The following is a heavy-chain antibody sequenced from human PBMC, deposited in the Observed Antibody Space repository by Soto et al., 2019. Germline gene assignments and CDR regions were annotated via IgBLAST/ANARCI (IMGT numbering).Heavy chain of an antibody. Sequence: VASVKVSCKASGYTFTSYAMHWVRQAPGQRLEWMGWINAGNGNTKYSQKLQGRVTMTTDTSTSTAYMELRSLRSDDTAVYYCARDRSYYSDYWGQGTLVTVSS. J-gene: IGHJ4*02. V-gene: IGHV1-3*01. CDR1: GYTFTSYA. D-gene: IGHD3-10*01. CDR2: INAGNGNT. CDR3: ARDRSYYSDY.